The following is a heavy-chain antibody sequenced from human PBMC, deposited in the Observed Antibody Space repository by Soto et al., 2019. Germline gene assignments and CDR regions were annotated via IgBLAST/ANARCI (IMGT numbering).Heavy chain of an antibody. D-gene: IGHD3-16*01. V-gene: IGHV1-46*01. Sequence: DSVKVSCKASRYTFTNFYIHWLRQAPGQGLEWMGIINPSGGSTTYPQKFQGRVTMTRDTSTSTVHMELITLRSEDTAVYYCARSKGGRPLDVWGPGTTVTVSS. CDR3: ARSKGGRPLDV. CDR1: RYTFTNFY. J-gene: IGHJ6*02. CDR2: INPSGGST.